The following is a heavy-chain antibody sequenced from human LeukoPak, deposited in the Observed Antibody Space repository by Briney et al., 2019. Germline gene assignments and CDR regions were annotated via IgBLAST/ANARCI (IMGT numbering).Heavy chain of an antibody. D-gene: IGHD1-26*01. CDR1: GFTFSSYS. CDR3: ARDGVSGSVNDAFDI. CDR2: ISSSSSYI. J-gene: IGHJ3*02. V-gene: IGHV3-21*01. Sequence: GGSLRLSCAASGFTFSSYSMNWVRQAPGKGLEWVSSISSSSSYIYYADSVKGRFTISRDNAKNSLYLQMNSLRAEDTAVYYCARDGVSGSVNDAFDIWGQGTMVTVSS.